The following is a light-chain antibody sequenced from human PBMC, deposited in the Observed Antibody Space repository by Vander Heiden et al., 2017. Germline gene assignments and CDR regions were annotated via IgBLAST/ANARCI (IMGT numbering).Light chain of an antibody. J-gene: IGKJ1*01. CDR3: QQYDSPPWT. V-gene: IGKV4-1*01. Sequence: DIVMTQSPDSLAVSLCESATINCKSSQSVLYSSNNKNYLAWYQQKPGQPPKLLIYWSSTRESGVPDRFSGSGSGTDFTLTISSLQAEDVAVYYCQQYDSPPWTFGQGTKVEIK. CDR1: QSVLYSSNNKNY. CDR2: WSS.